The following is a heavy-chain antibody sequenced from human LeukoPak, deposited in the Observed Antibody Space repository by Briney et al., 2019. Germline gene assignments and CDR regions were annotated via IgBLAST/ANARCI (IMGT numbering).Heavy chain of an antibody. CDR1: GGSISSSNYC. D-gene: IGHD4-17*01. CDR3: ARAGGYGAHDAFDI. Sequence: SETLSLTCTVSGGSISSSNYCWGWIRQPPGKGLEWIGYVSYSGRTNYNPSLKSRVTMSVDTSKNQFSLKLSSVTAADTAVYYCARAGGYGAHDAFDIWGQGTMVTVSS. V-gene: IGHV4-61*05. J-gene: IGHJ3*02. CDR2: VSYSGRT.